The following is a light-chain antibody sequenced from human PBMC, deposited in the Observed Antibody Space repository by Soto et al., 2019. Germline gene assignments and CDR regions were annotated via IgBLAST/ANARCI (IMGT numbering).Light chain of an antibody. CDR1: QSISTY. CDR3: QQSCSTPPIT. V-gene: IGKV1-39*01. Sequence: DIQMTQSPSSLSASVGNRVTITCRASQSISTYLNWYQKKPGKAPNLLIYDASRLQSGVPSRFSGSGGGTDFTLSISSVQPEDFATYYCQQSCSTPPITFGQGTRLEIK. CDR2: DAS. J-gene: IGKJ5*01.